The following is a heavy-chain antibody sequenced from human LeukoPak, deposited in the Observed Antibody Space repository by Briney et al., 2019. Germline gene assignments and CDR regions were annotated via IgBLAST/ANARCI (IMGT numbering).Heavy chain of an antibody. J-gene: IGHJ4*02. Sequence: QTGGSKRLSCAASGFIFDDYTMHWVRQAPGKGLEWVSLISWDGGSIYYADSVKGRFTISRDNAKNSLYLQMNTLRAEDTAVYYCARVGLNDYGSGTYADYWGQGTLVTVSS. CDR3: ARVGLNDYGSGTYADY. CDR2: ISWDGGSI. CDR1: GFIFDDYT. D-gene: IGHD3-10*01. V-gene: IGHV3-43*01.